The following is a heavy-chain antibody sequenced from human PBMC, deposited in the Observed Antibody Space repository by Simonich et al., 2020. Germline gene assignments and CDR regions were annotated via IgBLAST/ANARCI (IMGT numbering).Heavy chain of an antibody. CDR2: IFYRGST. Sequence: QLQLQESGPGLVKPSETLSLTCTVSGGSISSSSYYWGWLRQPPGKGLEWIGSIFYRGSTDYNPSLKSRVTISVDTSKNQFSLKLSSVTAADTAVYYCARHAGFAFDIWGQGTMVTVSS. CDR3: ARHAGFAFDI. J-gene: IGHJ3*02. CDR1: GGSISSSSYY. D-gene: IGHD6-13*01. V-gene: IGHV4-39*01.